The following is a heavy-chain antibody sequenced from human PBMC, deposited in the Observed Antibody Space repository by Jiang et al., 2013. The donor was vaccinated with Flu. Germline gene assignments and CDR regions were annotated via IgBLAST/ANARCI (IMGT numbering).Heavy chain of an antibody. J-gene: IGHJ4*02. CDR3: AREGKGYGKPDYLRS. V-gene: IGHV6-1*01. Sequence: WLGRTLYRSKWHSDYAVSVQGRITINADTSRNQFSLQLNSVTPDDTAVYYCAREGKGYGKPDYLRSWGQGILVTVSS. D-gene: IGHD4-17*01. CDR2: TLYRSKWHS.